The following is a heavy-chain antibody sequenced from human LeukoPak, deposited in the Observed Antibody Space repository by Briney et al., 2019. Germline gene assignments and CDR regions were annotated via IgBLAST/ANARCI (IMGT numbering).Heavy chain of an antibody. V-gene: IGHV3-23*01. CDR1: GFTFSSYA. J-gene: IGHJ4*02. Sequence: GGSLRLSCAASGFTFSSYAMNWVRQAPGKGLEWVSTISGSGSSTYYADSVKGRFTISRDNSKNTLYLQMNSLRAEDTAKYYCAKVKVAAAGYDYWGQGTLVTVSS. CDR3: AKVKVAAAGYDY. CDR2: ISGSGSST. D-gene: IGHD6-13*01.